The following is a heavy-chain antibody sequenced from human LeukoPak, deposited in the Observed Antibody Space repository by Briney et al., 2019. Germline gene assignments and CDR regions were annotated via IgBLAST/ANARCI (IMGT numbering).Heavy chain of an antibody. J-gene: IGHJ5*02. CDR3: VRDLRFIGGSDWFDP. D-gene: IGHD3-3*01. CDR1: GFLFSDYT. Sequence: GGSLRLSCEASGFLFSDYTMNWVRQAPGKGLEWVSSVSYSGTYTFYADSVTGRFTISRDNAKNSLYLQMDNLRVDDSAPYYCVRDLRFIGGSDWFDPWGQGTQVIVSS. CDR2: VSYSGTYT. V-gene: IGHV3-21*01.